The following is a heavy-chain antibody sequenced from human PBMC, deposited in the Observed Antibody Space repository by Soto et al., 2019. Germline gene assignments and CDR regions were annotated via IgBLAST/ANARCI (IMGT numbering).Heavy chain of an antibody. Sequence: GGALRLSCAASGFAFSSYWMNWVRQAPGKGLVWVSRINPDGSGTSYADSVKGRFAITRDSAENTIYLQMNSLRAEDTAVYYCARAKYSYDSSGYPSYYFDFWGQGTMVTVSS. CDR1: GFAFSSYW. CDR3: ARAKYSYDSSGYPSYYFDF. D-gene: IGHD3-22*01. CDR2: INPDGSGT. V-gene: IGHV3-74*01. J-gene: IGHJ4*02.